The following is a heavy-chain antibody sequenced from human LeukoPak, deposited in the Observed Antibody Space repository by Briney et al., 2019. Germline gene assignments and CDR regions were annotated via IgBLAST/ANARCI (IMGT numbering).Heavy chain of an antibody. D-gene: IGHD3-22*01. CDR1: GGSVSSGSYY. J-gene: IGHJ4*02. CDR2: IYYSGDT. CDR3: AREIGITMIDY. Sequence: SETLSFTCTVAGGSVSSGSYYWRWIRQPAGKGLEWIGYIYYSGDTNYNPSLKSRVTISIDTSKNQFSLKLSSVTAADTAVYYCAREIGITMIDYWGQGTLVTVSS. V-gene: IGHV4-61*01.